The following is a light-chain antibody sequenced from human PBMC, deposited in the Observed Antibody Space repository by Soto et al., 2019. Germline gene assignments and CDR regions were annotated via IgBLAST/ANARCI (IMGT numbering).Light chain of an antibody. CDR3: QQYYSTPRT. J-gene: IGKJ1*01. CDR1: QSVLSSSNKKNY. CDR2: WAS. V-gene: IGKV4-1*01. Sequence: DIVMTQSPDSLAVSLGERGTINCRSSQSVLSSSNKKNYLAWHQQKPGQPPKLLIYWASTRESGVPDRFSGSGSGTDFTLTISSLQAEDVAVYYCQQYYSTPRTFGQGTKVDIK.